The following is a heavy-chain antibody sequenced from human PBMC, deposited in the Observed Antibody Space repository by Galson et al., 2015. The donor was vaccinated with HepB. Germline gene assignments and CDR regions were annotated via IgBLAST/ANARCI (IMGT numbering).Heavy chain of an antibody. J-gene: IGHJ6*03. CDR1: GYTFTSYY. V-gene: IGHV1-46*01. Sequence: SVKVSCKASGYTFTSYYMHWVRQAPGQGLEWMGIINPSGGSTSYAQKFQGRVTMTRDTSTSTVYMELSSLRSEDTAVYYCARAGVPAADYYYYYYMDVWGKGTTVTVSS. CDR3: ARAGVPAADYYYYYYMDV. D-gene: IGHD2-2*01. CDR2: INPSGGST.